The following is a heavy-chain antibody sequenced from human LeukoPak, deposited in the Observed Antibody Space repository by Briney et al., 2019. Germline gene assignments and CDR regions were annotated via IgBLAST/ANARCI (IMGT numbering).Heavy chain of an antibody. V-gene: IGHV4-34*01. Sequence: SETLSLTCAVYGGSFSGYYWSWIRQPPGKGLEWIGEIDHSGYTKYNVSLKSRVTISVDTSKNQFSLKLSSVTAADTAVYYCARDSVSGTSSSWYEYFEYWGQGTLVTVSS. CDR3: ARDSVSGTSSSWYEYFEY. D-gene: IGHD6-13*01. CDR1: GGSFSGYY. J-gene: IGHJ4*02. CDR2: IDHSGYT.